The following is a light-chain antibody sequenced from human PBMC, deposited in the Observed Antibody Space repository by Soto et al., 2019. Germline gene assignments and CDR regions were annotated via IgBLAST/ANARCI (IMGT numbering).Light chain of an antibody. V-gene: IGKV3-20*01. CDR2: GAS. CDR3: LQYGSSPRVT. J-gene: IGKJ4*01. Sequence: EIVLTQSPGTLSLSPGERATLSCRASQSVSSSYLAWYQQKPGQAPRLLIYGASSRATGIPDRFSGSGSGADFTLTISILEPDDFAVYYCLQYGSSPRVTFGGGTKVEFK. CDR1: QSVSSSY.